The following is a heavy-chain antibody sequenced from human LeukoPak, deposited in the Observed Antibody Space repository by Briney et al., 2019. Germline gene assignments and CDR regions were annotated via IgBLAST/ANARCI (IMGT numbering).Heavy chain of an antibody. CDR3: ARGSFGGHRGRDGYSY. CDR1: GGSISRSSYY. V-gene: IGHV4-39*07. D-gene: IGHD5-24*01. J-gene: IGHJ4*01. Sequence: PSETLSLTCTVSGGSISRSSYYWGWIRQPPGKGLEWIGSIYYSGSTYYNSSLKSRVAISVDTSNNQFSLKLSSVTAADTAVYYCARGSFGGHRGRDGYSYWGHGTLVTVSS. CDR2: IYYSGST.